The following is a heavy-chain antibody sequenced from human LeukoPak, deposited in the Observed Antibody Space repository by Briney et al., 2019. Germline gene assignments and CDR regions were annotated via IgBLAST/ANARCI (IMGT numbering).Heavy chain of an antibody. J-gene: IGHJ4*02. D-gene: IGHD3-16*02. Sequence: GGSLRLSCAASGFTFSSYGMHRVRQAPGKGLEWVAFIRYDGSNKYYADSVKGRFTISRDNSKNTLYLQMNSLRAEDTAVYYCVRGDYFDYLWGSYRPREQRTYWGQGALVTVSS. CDR2: IRYDGSNK. CDR3: VRGDYFDYLWGSYRPREQRTY. V-gene: IGHV3-30*02. CDR1: GFTFSSYG.